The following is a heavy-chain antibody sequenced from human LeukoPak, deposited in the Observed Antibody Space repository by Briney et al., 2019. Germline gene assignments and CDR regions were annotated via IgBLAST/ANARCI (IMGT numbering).Heavy chain of an antibody. V-gene: IGHV3-15*01. CDR3: TASYYYDSTGYYYGGIDY. Sequence: GGSLRLSCAASGFTFTNACMSWVRQAPGKGLEWVGRIKRKTDGGTTDYAAPVKGRFTISRDDSKNTLYLQMSSLKTEDTAVYCCTASYYYDSTGYYYGGIDYWGQGTLVTVSS. CDR1: GFTFTNAC. J-gene: IGHJ4*02. D-gene: IGHD3-22*01. CDR2: IKRKTDGGTT.